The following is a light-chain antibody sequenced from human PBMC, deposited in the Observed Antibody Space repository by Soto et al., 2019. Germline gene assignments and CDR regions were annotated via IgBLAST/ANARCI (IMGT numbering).Light chain of an antibody. CDR3: QHWVDYMWT. Sequence: DIHLTQSPSTLSASVGDRVTITCRASQSISSWLAWYQQKPGKAPKLLIYKASTLESGVPSRFSGSGSGTEFTLTLSSLQPDDFATYYCQHWVDYMWTFGQGTKVEIE. J-gene: IGKJ1*01. CDR2: KAS. V-gene: IGKV1-5*03. CDR1: QSISSW.